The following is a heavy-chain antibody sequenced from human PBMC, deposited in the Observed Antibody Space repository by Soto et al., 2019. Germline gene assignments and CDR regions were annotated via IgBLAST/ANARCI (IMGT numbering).Heavy chain of an antibody. V-gene: IGHV4-59*01. J-gene: IGHJ6*02. CDR2: IYYSGST. CDR1: GGSISSYY. Sequence: SETLSLTCTVSGGSISSYYWSWIRQPPGKGLEWIGYIYYSGSTNYNPSLKSRVTISVDTSKNQFSLKLSSVTAADTAVYYCARMLDDMDTAMVYYYGMDVWGQGTTVTVSS. CDR3: ARMLDDMDTAMVYYYGMDV. D-gene: IGHD5-18*01.